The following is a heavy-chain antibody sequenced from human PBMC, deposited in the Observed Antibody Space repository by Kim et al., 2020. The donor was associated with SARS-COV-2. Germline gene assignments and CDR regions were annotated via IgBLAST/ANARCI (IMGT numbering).Heavy chain of an antibody. D-gene: IGHD2-2*01. CDR2: INLKNGDT. Sequence: ASVKVSCKASGYTFIDYYIQWVRQAPGQGLEWMGRINLKNGDTNTAQRLQGRVTMTGDTSINTVYMELSSLTSDDTAVYYCARGGCSSSCHDFWGQGTLVTVSS. CDR1: GYTFIDYY. CDR3: ARGGCSSSCHDF. V-gene: IGHV1-2*06. J-gene: IGHJ4*02.